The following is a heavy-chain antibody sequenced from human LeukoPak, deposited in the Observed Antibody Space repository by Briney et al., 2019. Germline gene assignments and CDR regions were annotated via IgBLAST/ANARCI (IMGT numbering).Heavy chain of an antibody. CDR1: GGTFSSYA. CDR2: IIPIFGTA. V-gene: IGHV1-69*13. CDR3: ARDRVVIAAAGTMGAFDI. Sequence: SVKVSCKASGGTFSSYAISWVRQAPGQGLEWMGGIIPIFGTANHAQKFQGRVTITADESTSTAYMELSSLRSEDTAVYYCARDRVVIAAAGTMGAFDIWGQGTMVTVSS. D-gene: IGHD6-13*01. J-gene: IGHJ3*02.